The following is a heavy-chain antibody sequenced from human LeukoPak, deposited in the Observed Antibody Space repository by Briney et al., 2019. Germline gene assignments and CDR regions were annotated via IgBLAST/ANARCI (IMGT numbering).Heavy chain of an antibody. D-gene: IGHD2-21*02. Sequence: PGGSLRLSCAASGFTFSSYALSWVRQAPGKGLEWVSFISASAVTTYYADSVKGRFTISRDNSKNTVYLQMNSLRAEDTAVYYCAKGEGIVVVTADSPGGNSWGQGTLVTVSS. V-gene: IGHV3-23*01. J-gene: IGHJ4*02. CDR1: GFTFSSYA. CDR3: AKGEGIVVVTADSPGGNS. CDR2: ISASAVTT.